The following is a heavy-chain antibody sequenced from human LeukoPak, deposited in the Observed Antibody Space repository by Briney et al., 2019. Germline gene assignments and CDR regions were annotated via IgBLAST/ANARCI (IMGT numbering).Heavy chain of an antibody. J-gene: IGHJ4*02. V-gene: IGHV1-2*02. CDR2: INPNSGGT. CDR1: GYTFTGYY. CDR3: ARAYYGDN. Sequence: ASVKVSCKASGYTFTGYYMHWVRQAPGQGLEWMGWINPNSGGTNYAQEFQGRVTMTRDTSISTAYMELSRLRSDDTAVYYCARAYYGDNWGQGTLVSVSS. D-gene: IGHD3-10*01.